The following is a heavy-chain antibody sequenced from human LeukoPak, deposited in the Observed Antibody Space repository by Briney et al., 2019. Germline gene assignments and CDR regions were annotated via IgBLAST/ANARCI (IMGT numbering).Heavy chain of an antibody. V-gene: IGHV3-23*01. D-gene: IGHD6-13*01. CDR2: IIGSGSGT. CDR3: AKCRSTWFKEY. J-gene: IGHJ4*02. Sequence: AGSLRLSCAASGFTFSSYAMSWVRPAPGKRLEWVSTIIGSGSGTYFADSVKGRFTISRDNSKSTLYLQMNSLRAEDTAVYYCAKCRSTWFKEYWGQGTLVTVSS. CDR1: GFTFSSYA.